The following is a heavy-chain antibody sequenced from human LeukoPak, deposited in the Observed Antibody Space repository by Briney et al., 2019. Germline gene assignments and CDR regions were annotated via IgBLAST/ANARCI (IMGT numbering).Heavy chain of an antibody. CDR3: ARGFRPLDYFDY. CDR2: ISSSSSYI. D-gene: IGHD3-10*01. J-gene: IGHJ4*02. CDR1: GFTFSSCA. Sequence: GGSLRLSCAASGFTFSSCAMSWVRQAPGKGLEWVSSISSSSSYIYYADSVKGRFTISRDNAKNSLYLQMNSLRAEDTAVYYCARGFRPLDYFDYWGQGTLVTVSS. V-gene: IGHV3-21*01.